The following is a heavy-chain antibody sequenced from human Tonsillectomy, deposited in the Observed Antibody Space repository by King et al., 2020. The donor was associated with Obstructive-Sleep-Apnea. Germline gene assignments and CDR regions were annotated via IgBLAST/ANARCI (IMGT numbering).Heavy chain of an antibody. CDR3: AREGWVFCGGDCYSQGWYYYGMDV. CDR1: GFTFSYYG. CDR2: ISSSSSYI. Sequence: DVQLVESGGGLVKPGGSLRLSCAASGFTFSYYGMNWVRQAPGKGLEWVSSISSSSSYIYYADSVKGRFTIARDNAKKSLYLQMNSLRAEDTAVYYCAREGWVFCGGDCYSQGWYYYGMDVWGQGTTVTVSS. J-gene: IGHJ6*02. V-gene: IGHV3-21*01. D-gene: IGHD2-21*02.